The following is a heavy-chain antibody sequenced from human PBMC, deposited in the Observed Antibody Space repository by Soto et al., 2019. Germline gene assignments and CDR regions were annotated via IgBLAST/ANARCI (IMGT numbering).Heavy chain of an antibody. Sequence: PGESLKISCQGSGYSLASYWIGWVRQMPGKDLEWMGIIYPGDSDTRYSPSFQGQVTISADKSLRTAYLQWTSLKASDTALYYCARTRSFTLGFYYDGMDVWGQGTTVTVS. CDR1: GYSLASYW. D-gene: IGHD6-6*01. CDR2: IYPGDSDT. J-gene: IGHJ6*02. CDR3: ARTRSFTLGFYYDGMDV. V-gene: IGHV5-51*01.